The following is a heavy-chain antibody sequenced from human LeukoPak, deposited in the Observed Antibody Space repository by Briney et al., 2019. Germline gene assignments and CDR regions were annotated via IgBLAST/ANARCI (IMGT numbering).Heavy chain of an antibody. CDR3: ARGKYSYAYFGAYYFDY. Sequence: SETLSLTCTVSGGSISSSGYYWGWIRQPPGKGLEWIGSIYYSGSTYYNPSLKSRVTISLDTSKNQFSLKLSSVTAADTAVYYCARGKYSYAYFGAYYFDYWGQGTLVTVSS. V-gene: IGHV4-39*07. D-gene: IGHD5-18*01. CDR1: GGSISSSGYY. J-gene: IGHJ4*02. CDR2: IYYSGST.